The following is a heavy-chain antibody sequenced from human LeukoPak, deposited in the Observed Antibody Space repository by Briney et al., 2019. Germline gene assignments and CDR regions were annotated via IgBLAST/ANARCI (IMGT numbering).Heavy chain of an antibody. Sequence: PSETLSLTCAVYGGSFSGYYWSWIRQPAGKGLEWIGRIYTSGSTNYNPSLKSRVTMSVDTSKNQFSLKLSSVTAADTAVYYCARDGYYDFWSGYSGRYYYGMDVWGQGTTVTVSS. CDR3: ARDGYYDFWSGYSGRYYYGMDV. CDR1: GGSFSGYY. V-gene: IGHV4-4*07. J-gene: IGHJ6*02. D-gene: IGHD3-3*01. CDR2: IYTSGST.